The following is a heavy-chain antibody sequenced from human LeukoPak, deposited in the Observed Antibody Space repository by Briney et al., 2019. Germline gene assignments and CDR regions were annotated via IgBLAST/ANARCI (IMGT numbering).Heavy chain of an antibody. Sequence: GSSVKVSCKASGGTFSSYAISWVRQAPGQGLEWMGGIIPIFGTANYAQKFQGRVTITTDESTSTAYMELSSLRSEATAVYYCARSRGYRSENDYWGQGTLVTVSS. CDR2: IIPIFGTA. V-gene: IGHV1-69*05. CDR1: GGTFSSYA. CDR3: ARSRGYRSENDY. J-gene: IGHJ4*02. D-gene: IGHD6-25*01.